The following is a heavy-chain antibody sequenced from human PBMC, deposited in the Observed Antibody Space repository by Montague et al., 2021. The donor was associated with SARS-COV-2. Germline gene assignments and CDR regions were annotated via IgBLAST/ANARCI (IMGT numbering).Heavy chain of an antibody. D-gene: IGHD1-26*01. CDR3: VRDPAPSGSGTFYDY. J-gene: IGHJ4*02. CDR1: GDSVSHDF. Sequence: SETLSLTCTVSGDSVSHDFWTWIRQPPGKGLEWIGHVYYSRSSSYNPSLMGRVSIAVDTSKNQFSLRLSTVAAADTAIYYCVRDPAPSGSGTFYDYWGQGTLVAVSS. V-gene: IGHV4-59*02. CDR2: VYYSRSS.